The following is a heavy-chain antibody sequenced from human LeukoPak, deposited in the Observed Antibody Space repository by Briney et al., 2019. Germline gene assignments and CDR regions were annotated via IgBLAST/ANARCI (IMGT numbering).Heavy chain of an antibody. CDR2: IGSSGDGI. CDR3: ARNWFDP. Sequence: GGSLRLSCVASGFTFSNYEMNWVRQAPGKGLEWVSLIGSSGDGISYADSVKGRFTISRDKSKNTVYLQVNSLRFEDTAMYYCARNWFDPWGQGTLVTVSS. V-gene: IGHV3-48*03. CDR1: GFTFSNYE. J-gene: IGHJ5*02.